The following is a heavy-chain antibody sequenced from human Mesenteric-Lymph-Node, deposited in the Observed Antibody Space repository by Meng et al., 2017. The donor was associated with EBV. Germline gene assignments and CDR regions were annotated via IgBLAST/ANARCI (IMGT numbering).Heavy chain of an antibody. J-gene: IGHJ5*01. D-gene: IGHD4-11*01. CDR3: ARHGYSNYLNWFDS. CDR2: IHYTETN. Sequence: QLEAEESVLGLVDPSEPLALTCTVPGGSISNGNYPRGWSRQPPGKGLEWIGSIHYTETNYRSPSLKSRVTIFVDTSKNQLSLKLTSVTAADTAVYYCARHGYSNYLNWFDSWGQGTLVTVSS. V-gene: IGHV4-39*01. CDR1: GGSISNGNYP.